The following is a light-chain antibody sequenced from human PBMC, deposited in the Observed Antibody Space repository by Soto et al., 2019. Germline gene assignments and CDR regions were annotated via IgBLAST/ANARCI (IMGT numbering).Light chain of an antibody. J-gene: IGKJ2*01. CDR2: RAS. V-gene: IGKV3-15*01. CDR1: QSISTN. CDR3: QQDDAWPYT. Sequence: EKVMTQSPVTLSMSPGERATLSCRASQSISTNLAWYHQKPGQAPRLLIYRASSRAAGVPARFSGSGSGTEFSLTISSLQPEDFAIYYCQQDDAWPYTFGQGTKLEI.